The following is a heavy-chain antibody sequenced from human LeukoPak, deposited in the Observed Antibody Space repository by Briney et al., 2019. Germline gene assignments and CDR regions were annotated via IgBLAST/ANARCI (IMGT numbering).Heavy chain of an antibody. CDR2: SSSSGTTI. CDR3: ASQDVFRYHDY. Sequence: GGSLRLSCAASGFTFSSYEMNWVRQAPGKGLEWVSYSSSSGTTIYYAESVKGRFTISRDNAKNSLHLQMNSLRAEDTAVYCCASQDVFRYHDYWGQGTLVTVSS. V-gene: IGHV3-48*03. CDR1: GFTFSSYE. J-gene: IGHJ4*02. D-gene: IGHD2-2*01.